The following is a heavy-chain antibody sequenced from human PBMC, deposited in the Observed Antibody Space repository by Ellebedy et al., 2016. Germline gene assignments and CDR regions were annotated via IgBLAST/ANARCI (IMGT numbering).Heavy chain of an antibody. V-gene: IGHV1-46*01. CDR2: LNPSDGTK. D-gene: IGHD3-3*02. J-gene: IGHJ3*02. CDR1: GYSFTAYY. CDR3: ARGIESDHDASDI. Sequence: ASVKVSCXASGYSFTAYYMHWVRQAPGQGLEWMGILNPSDGTKNYAQKFQGRVTMTRDTSTSTVYMELSSLRSEDSAVYYCARGIESDHDASDIWGQGTMVTVSS.